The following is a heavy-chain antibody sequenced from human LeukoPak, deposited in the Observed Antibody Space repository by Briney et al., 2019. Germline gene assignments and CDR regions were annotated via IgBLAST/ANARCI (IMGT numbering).Heavy chain of an antibody. V-gene: IGHV4-4*02. CDR1: GGSISSSNW. Sequence: SGTLSLTCAVSGGSISSSNWWSWVRQPPGKGLEWIGEIYHSGSTNYNPSLKSRVTISVDKSKNQFSLKLSSVTAADTAVYYCAPRDGYYYYVMAVGGKGTTATVS. D-gene: IGHD5-24*01. J-gene: IGHJ6*04. CDR3: APRDGYYYYVMAV. CDR2: IYHSGST.